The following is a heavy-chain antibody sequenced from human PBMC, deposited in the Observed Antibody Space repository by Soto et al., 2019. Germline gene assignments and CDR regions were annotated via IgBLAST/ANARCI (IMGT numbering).Heavy chain of an antibody. CDR2: FSVYNGNT. D-gene: IGHD3-3*01. V-gene: IGHV1-18*04. Sequence: ASVKVSCKASGNPFISYAISWVRQAPGQGLEWMGRFSVYNGNTIYAQKFHDRLTVTTDTSTTTVYMELSSLRSEDTAVYYCVRGATLRFLEWRDSSFDYWGQGAVVTVS. J-gene: IGHJ4*02. CDR1: GNPFISYA. CDR3: VRGATLRFLEWRDSSFDY.